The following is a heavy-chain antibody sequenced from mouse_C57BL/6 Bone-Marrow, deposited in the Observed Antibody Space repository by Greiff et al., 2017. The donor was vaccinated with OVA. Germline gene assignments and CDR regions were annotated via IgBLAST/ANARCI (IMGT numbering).Heavy chain of an antibody. CDR2: ISSGGSYT. Sequence: EVMLVESGGDLVKPGGSLKLSCAASGFTFSSYGMSWVRQTPDKRLEWVATISSGGSYTYYPDSVKGRFTISRDNAKNTLYLQMSSLKSEDTAMYYGARRGSGAMDYWGQGTSVTVSS. D-gene: IGHD1-1*01. CDR3: ARRGSGAMDY. J-gene: IGHJ4*01. CDR1: GFTFSSYG. V-gene: IGHV5-6*02.